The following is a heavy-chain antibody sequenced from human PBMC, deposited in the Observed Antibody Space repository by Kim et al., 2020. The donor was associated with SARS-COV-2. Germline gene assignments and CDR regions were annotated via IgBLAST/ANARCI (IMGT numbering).Heavy chain of an antibody. V-gene: IGHV3-13*01. D-gene: IGHD6-13*01. J-gene: IGHJ6*03. CDR3: ARGNIAAAVHYYYYYMDV. CDR1: GFTFSSYD. CDR2: IGTAGDT. Sequence: GGSLRLSCAASGFTFSSYDMHWVRQATGKGLEWVSAIGTAGDTYYQGSVKGRFTISRENAKNYLYLQMNSLRAGDTAVYYCARGNIAAAVHYYYYYMDV.